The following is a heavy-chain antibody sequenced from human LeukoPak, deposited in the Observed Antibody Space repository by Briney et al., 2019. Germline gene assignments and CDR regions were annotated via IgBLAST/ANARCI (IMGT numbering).Heavy chain of an antibody. CDR3: ARDSGSYYVENWFDP. CDR1: GGSISSYY. D-gene: IGHD1-26*01. Sequence: PSETLSLTCTVSGGSISSYYWSWIRQPPGKGLEWIGYIYYSGSTNYNPSLKSRVTISVDTSQNQFSLKLSSVTAADTAVYYCARDSGSYYVENWFDPWGQGTLVTVSS. J-gene: IGHJ5*02. V-gene: IGHV4-59*01. CDR2: IYYSGST.